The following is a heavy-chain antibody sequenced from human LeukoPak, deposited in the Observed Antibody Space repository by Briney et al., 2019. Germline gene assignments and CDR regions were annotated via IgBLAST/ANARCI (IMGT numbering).Heavy chain of an antibody. V-gene: IGHV4-39*01. Sequence: SETLSLTCTVSGGSISSSSYYWGWIRQPPGKGLEWIGSIYYSGSTYYNPSLKGRVTISVDTSKNQFSLKLSSVTAADTAVYYCARHVHDYVWGSYRQNFDYWGQGTLVTVSS. CDR2: IYYSGST. CDR1: GGSISSSSYY. D-gene: IGHD3-16*02. CDR3: ARHVHDYVWGSYRQNFDY. J-gene: IGHJ4*02.